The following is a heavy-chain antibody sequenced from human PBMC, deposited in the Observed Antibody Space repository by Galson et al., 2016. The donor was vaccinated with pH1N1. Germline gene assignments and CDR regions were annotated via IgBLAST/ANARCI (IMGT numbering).Heavy chain of an antibody. D-gene: IGHD1-1*01. CDR2: IYPGDSDT. Sequence: QSGAEVKKPGESLKISCKTSGYGFTTSWIGWVRQMPGKGLEWMGVIYPGDSDTRYSPSFQGQVTISADKSISTAYLHWSSLTASDTAIYYCARHERLDPPAVAYYMDVWGKGTTVTVSS. CDR1: GYGFTTSW. CDR3: ARHERLDPPAVAYYMDV. J-gene: IGHJ6*03. V-gene: IGHV5-51*01.